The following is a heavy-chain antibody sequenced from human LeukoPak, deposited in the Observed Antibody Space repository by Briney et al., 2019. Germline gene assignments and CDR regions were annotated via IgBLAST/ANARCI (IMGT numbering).Heavy chain of an antibody. V-gene: IGHV4-34*01. CDR2: INHSGSTT. CDR3: ARRRWGYGSGSYDY. Sequence: SETLSLTCAVYGGSFSGYYWSWIRQPPGKGLEWIGEINHSGSTTNYNPSLKNRVTISVDMYKNQFSLKLISVTAADAAVYYCARRRWGYGSGSYDYWGQGTLVTVSS. D-gene: IGHD3-10*01. CDR1: GGSFSGYY. J-gene: IGHJ4*02.